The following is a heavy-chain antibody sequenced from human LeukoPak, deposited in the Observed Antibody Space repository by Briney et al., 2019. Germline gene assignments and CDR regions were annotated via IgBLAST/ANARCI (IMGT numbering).Heavy chain of an antibody. CDR1: GDSISSGGYS. CDR3: ARGNHSSSWLYYYYGMDV. V-gene: IGHV4-30-2*01. Sequence: PSETLSLTCTVSGDSISSGGYSWSWIRQPPGKGLEWIGYIYHSGSTYYNPSLKSRVTISVDRSKNQFSLKLSSVTAADTAVYYCARGNHSSSWLYYYYGMDVWGQGTTVTVSS. D-gene: IGHD6-13*01. J-gene: IGHJ6*02. CDR2: IYHSGST.